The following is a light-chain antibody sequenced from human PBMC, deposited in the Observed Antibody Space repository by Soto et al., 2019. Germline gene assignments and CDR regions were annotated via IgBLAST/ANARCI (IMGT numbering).Light chain of an antibody. V-gene: IGKV1-5*01. CDR2: DAS. CDR3: NQYNSHRGT. CDR1: QSISSW. Sequence: DIQMTQSPSTLSASVGDRVTITCRASQSISSWLAWYQQKPGKAPKLLIYDASSLESGLPSRFSGSGSGTEFTLTIRSLQLDDFAYCYCNQYNSHRGTVGQATKVDIK. J-gene: IGKJ1*01.